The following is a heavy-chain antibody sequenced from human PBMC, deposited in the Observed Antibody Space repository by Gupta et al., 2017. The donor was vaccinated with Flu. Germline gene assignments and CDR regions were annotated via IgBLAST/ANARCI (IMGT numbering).Heavy chain of an antibody. CDR1: GFTFGDYF. Sequence: QVHLVESGGGSVKPGGSLTLSCIASGFTFGDYFMTWVGQAPGTGPEWVASISASGASSYYADFVRDRFIISKDNAQNSLYLQLDRLRVDDTATYYCARERKGLGWFSDYWAGMDVWGQGTTVKVSS. CDR2: ISASGASS. D-gene: IGHD6-25*01. J-gene: IGHJ6*02. CDR3: ARERKGLGWFSDYWAGMDV. V-gene: IGHV3-11*01.